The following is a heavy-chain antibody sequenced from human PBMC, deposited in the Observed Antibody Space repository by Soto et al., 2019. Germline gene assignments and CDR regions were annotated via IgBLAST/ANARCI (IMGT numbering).Heavy chain of an antibody. CDR3: ARDRTFSGVAVAGDAFDI. CDR2: ISSSGSTI. J-gene: IGHJ3*02. Sequence: GGSLRLSCAASGFTLSDYDMSWIRRAPGKGLEWVSYISSSGSTIYYADSVKGRFTISRDNAKNSLYLQMNSLRADDTAVYYCARDRTFSGVAVAGDAFDIWGQGTMVTVSS. CDR1: GFTLSDYD. D-gene: IGHD6-19*01. V-gene: IGHV3-11*01.